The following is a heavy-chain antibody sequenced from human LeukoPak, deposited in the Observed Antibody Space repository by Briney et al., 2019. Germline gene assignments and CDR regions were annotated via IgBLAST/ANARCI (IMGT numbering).Heavy chain of an antibody. Sequence: ASVKVSCKASGGTFSSYAISWVRQAPGQGLEWMGGIIPIFGTANYAQKFQGRVTITADESTGTAYMELSSLRSEDTAVYYCASSPIDDFWSGYSLPYDAFDIWGQGTMVTVSS. D-gene: IGHD3-3*01. CDR2: IIPIFGTA. V-gene: IGHV1-69*13. CDR3: ASSPIDDFWSGYSLPYDAFDI. J-gene: IGHJ3*02. CDR1: GGTFSSYA.